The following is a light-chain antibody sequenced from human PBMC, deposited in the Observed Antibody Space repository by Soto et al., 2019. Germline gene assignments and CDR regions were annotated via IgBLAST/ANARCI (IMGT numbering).Light chain of an antibody. J-gene: IGKJ1*01. Sequence: EIVMTQSPATLSVSPGERATLSCRAGQSVRNYLAWYQQKPGQAPRLLIYDASNRATGIPARFSGTGSETDFTLTIRSIEPEDFAIYYCQQRSKMPLTFGHGTKVDI. CDR3: QQRSKMPLT. CDR1: QSVRNY. CDR2: DAS. V-gene: IGKV3-11*01.